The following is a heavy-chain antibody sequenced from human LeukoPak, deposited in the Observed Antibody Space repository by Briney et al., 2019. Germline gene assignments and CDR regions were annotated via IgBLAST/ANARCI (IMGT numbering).Heavy chain of an antibody. CDR1: GSISSYY. CDR2: IYTSGST. Sequence: SETLSLTCTVSGSISSYYWSWIRQPPGKGLEWIGYIYTSGSTNYNPSLKSRVTISVDTSKNRFSLDLSSVTAADTAVYYCARQKCTSTSCLTKNAFDIWGQGTMVTVSS. V-gene: IGHV4-4*09. J-gene: IGHJ3*02. D-gene: IGHD2-2*01. CDR3: ARQKCTSTSCLTKNAFDI.